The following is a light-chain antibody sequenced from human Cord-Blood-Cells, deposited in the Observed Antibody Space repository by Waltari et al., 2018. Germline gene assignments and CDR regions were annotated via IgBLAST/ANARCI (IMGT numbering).Light chain of an antibody. CDR3: NSRDSSGNHLV. V-gene: IGLV3-19*01. CDR2: GKN. CDR1: SLRSYY. J-gene: IGLJ3*02. Sequence: SSELTQDPAVSVALGQTVRSTCQGASLRSYYGRWYQQKPGQAPVLVLYGKNNRPSGIPDRFSGSSSGNTASLTITGAQAEDVADYYCNSRDSSGNHLVFGGGTKLTVL.